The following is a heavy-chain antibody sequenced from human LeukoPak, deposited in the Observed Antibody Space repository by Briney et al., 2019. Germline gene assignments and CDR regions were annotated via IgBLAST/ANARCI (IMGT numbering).Heavy chain of an antibody. V-gene: IGHV5-51*01. J-gene: IGHJ4*02. D-gene: IGHD3-22*01. CDR3: ARAAAGRYYYDSSGYYPPLDY. Sequence: GESLKISCKGSGYSFTSYWIGWVRQMPGKGLEWMGIIYPGDSDTRYSPSFQGQVTISADKSISTAYLQWSSLKASDTAMYYCARAAAGRYYYDSSGYYPPLDYWGQGTLVTVSS. CDR1: GYSFTSYW. CDR2: IYPGDSDT.